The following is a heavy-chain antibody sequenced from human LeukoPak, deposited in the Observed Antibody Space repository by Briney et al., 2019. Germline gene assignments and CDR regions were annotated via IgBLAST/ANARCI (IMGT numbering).Heavy chain of an antibody. CDR1: GGTFSSYA. CDR2: IIPIFGTA. D-gene: IGHD5-12*01. Sequence: GASVKVSCKASGGTFSSYAISRVRQAPGQGLEWMGGIIPIFGTANYAQKFQGRVTITADESTSTAYMELSSLRSEDTAVYYCARGHNSGYDTRAASFDYWGQEPWSPSPQ. J-gene: IGHJ4*01. V-gene: IGHV1-69*13. CDR3: ARGHNSGYDTRAASFDY.